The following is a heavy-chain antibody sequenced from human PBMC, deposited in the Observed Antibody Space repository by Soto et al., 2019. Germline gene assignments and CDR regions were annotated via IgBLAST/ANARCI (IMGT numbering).Heavy chain of an antibody. CDR1: GVSISSNY. J-gene: IGHJ6*02. CDR2: IHNTGDT. D-gene: IGHD3-3*01. Sequence: LSLTCLVSGVSISSNYWSWIRQPPGQGLEWIGYIHNTGDTNFNPSLKNRVVISVDTSKNQFSLRLSSVTAADTAVYYCARSYPNTIFGVVPSRGLDVWGQGTTVTVS. CDR3: ARSYPNTIFGVVPSRGLDV. V-gene: IGHV4-59*01.